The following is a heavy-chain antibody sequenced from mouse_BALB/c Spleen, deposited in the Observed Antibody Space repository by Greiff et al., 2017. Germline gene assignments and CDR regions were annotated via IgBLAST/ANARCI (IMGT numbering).Heavy chain of an antibody. D-gene: IGHD1-1*01. Sequence: QVQLKQSGAELVRPGASVTLSCTASGYTFTDYEMHWVKQTPVHGLEWIGAIDPETGGTAYTQKFKGKATLTADTSSSTSYMELRSLTSEDSAVYYCTRITTVVADYAMDYWGQGTSVTVSS. J-gene: IGHJ4*01. CDR1: GYTFTDYE. CDR2: IDPETGGT. V-gene: IGHV1-15*01. CDR3: TRITTVVADYAMDY.